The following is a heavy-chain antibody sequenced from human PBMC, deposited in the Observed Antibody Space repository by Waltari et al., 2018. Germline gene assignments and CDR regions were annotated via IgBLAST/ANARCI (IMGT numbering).Heavy chain of an antibody. CDR3: ARARYFGSLFAWFDP. J-gene: IGHJ5*02. D-gene: IGHD1-20*01. CDR1: GGSISSTNW. Sequence: QVQLQESGPGLVKPSGTLSLTCAVSGGSISSTNWWTWVRQPPGKVLECIGEISHTRSPDYKWSPKSRVTISVDNSKNQFSLKLNSVTAADTAVYYCARARYFGSLFAWFDPWGQGTLVNVSS. V-gene: IGHV4-4*02. CDR2: ISHTRSP.